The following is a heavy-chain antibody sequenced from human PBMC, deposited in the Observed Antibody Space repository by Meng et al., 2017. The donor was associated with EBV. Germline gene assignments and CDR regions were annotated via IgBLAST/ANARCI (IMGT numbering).Heavy chain of an antibody. V-gene: IGHV1-69*01. D-gene: IGHD3-10*01. CDR2: FLPRLGAP. CDR1: GGPFRYYA. CDR3: ASESGRGYTPDY. Sequence: QAQVGQSAAEVKKPGSSVKVSCKTPGGPFRYYAISWVRQAPGQGLEWLGGFLPRLGAPNYAQKFHGRVKITADESTSTHYMDLSSLRSEDTAIYYCASESGRGYTPDYWGQGTLVTVSS. J-gene: IGHJ4*02.